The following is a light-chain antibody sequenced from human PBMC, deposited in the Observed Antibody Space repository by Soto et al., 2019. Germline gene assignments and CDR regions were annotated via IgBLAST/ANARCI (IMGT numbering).Light chain of an antibody. Sequence: EIVLTQSPATLSLSPGERATLSCRASQSVSSYLAWYHQKPGQAPRLLIYGASNRATGIPDRFSGSGSGTDFTLIINRLEPEDVAIYYCQQYGGSPRITFGQGTRLEIK. CDR1: QSVSSY. CDR2: GAS. V-gene: IGKV3-20*01. J-gene: IGKJ5*01. CDR3: QQYGGSPRIT.